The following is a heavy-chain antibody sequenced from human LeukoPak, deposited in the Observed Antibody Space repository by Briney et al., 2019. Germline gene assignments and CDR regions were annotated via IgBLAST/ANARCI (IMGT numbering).Heavy chain of an antibody. CDR1: GGSISSYY. V-gene: IGHV4-59*01. CDR3: ARGVVAARFWFDP. D-gene: IGHD2-15*01. J-gene: IGHJ5*02. Sequence: KPSETLSLTCTVSGGSISSYYWSCIRQPPGKGLEWIEYIYYSGSTNYNPSLKSRVTISVDTSKNQFSLKLSSVTAADTAVYYCARGVVAARFWFDPWGQGTLVTVSS. CDR2: IYYSGST.